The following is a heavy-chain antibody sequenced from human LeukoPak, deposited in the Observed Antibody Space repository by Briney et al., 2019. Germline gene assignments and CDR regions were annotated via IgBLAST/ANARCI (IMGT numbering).Heavy chain of an antibody. D-gene: IGHD3-22*01. J-gene: IGHJ4*02. CDR1: GFTFSSYG. V-gene: IGHV3-23*01. CDR3: AKGGTTYYYDSSGYYPPYYFDY. CDR2: ICCRWGST. Sequence: GGSLRLSCAACGFTFSSYGMSWLRGAPGKGVEGVSAICCRWGSTYYADSVTGRFTISRDNSKNTLYLQMNSLRAEDTAVYYCAKGGTTYYYDSSGYYPPYYFDYWGQGTLVTVSS.